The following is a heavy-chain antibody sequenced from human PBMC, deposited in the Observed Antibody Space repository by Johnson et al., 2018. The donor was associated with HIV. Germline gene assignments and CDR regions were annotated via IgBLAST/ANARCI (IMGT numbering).Heavy chain of an antibody. CDR1: GFTFNNAW. V-gene: IGHV3-11*04. J-gene: IGHJ3*02. CDR3: ARSGAASIAARGDAFDI. Sequence: VQLVESGGGLVKPGGSLRLYCAASGFTFNNAWMSWVRQAPGKGLEWVSYISSSGSTIYYADSVKGRFTISRDNAKNSLYLQMNSLRAEDTAGYYCARSGAASIAARGDAFDIWGQGTMVTVSS. D-gene: IGHD6-6*01. CDR2: ISSSGSTI.